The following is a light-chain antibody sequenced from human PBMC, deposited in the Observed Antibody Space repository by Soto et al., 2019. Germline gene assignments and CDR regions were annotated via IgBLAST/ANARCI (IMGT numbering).Light chain of an antibody. V-gene: IGKV3-15*01. J-gene: IGKJ1*01. Sequence: EIVMTQSPATLSVSPGERATLSCRAGQSVSSNLAWYQQKPGQAPRLLIYAASTRATGIPGRFSGSGSGTEFSLTISSLQSEDFAVYYCQQYNYWPRTFGQGTKVDI. CDR2: AAS. CDR3: QQYNYWPRT. CDR1: QSVSSN.